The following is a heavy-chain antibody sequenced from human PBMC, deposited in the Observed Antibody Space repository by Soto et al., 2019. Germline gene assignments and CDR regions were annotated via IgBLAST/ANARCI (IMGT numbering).Heavy chain of an antibody. CDR1: GFTFSSYA. D-gene: IGHD1-1*01. J-gene: IGHJ4*02. V-gene: IGHV3-23*01. CDR2: ISDSSSST. Sequence: GGSLRLSCAASGFTFSSYAMSWVRQAPGKGLEWVSTISDSSSSTYYADSVKGRFSIPRDNSKSTLYLQMNSLRAEDTAVYYCAKRVYNNYYDYWGQGTLVTVSS. CDR3: AKRVYNNYYDY.